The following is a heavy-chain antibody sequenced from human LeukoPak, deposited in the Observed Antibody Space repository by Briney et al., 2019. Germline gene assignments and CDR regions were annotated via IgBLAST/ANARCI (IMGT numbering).Heavy chain of an antibody. CDR3: ARVEGGALH. D-gene: IGHD1-26*01. Sequence: GGSLRLSCAASGFSFSDSYMSWIRQTPEKGLEWISYISSTSSTIFSVDSLRGRFTMSRDNSKNTVYLQMSSLRVEDTAVYYCARVEGGALHWGQGTLVTVSS. CDR1: GFSFSDSY. V-gene: IGHV3-11*01. CDR2: ISSTSSTI. J-gene: IGHJ4*02.